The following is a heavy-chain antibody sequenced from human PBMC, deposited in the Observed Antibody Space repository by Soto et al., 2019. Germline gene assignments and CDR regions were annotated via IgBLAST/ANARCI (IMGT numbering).Heavy chain of an antibody. V-gene: IGHV1-3*01. Sequence: QVQLVQSGAEVKEPGASVKVSCKASGYTFANYAIHWVRQAPGQRLEWMGWINAGNGNPKYSQKFQDRVTISRDTSATTAYMEMSSLRSEDTAVYYCARGSYYYESSGYYPDYWGPGTLVTVSS. CDR3: ARGSYYYESSGYYPDY. J-gene: IGHJ4*02. D-gene: IGHD3-22*01. CDR2: INAGNGNP. CDR1: GYTFANYA.